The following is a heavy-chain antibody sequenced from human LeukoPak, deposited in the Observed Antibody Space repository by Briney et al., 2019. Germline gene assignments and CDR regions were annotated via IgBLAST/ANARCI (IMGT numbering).Heavy chain of an antibody. CDR3: ARDPRFLKDAFDI. CDR1: GSTFTGYY. Sequence: GASVKVSCKASGSTFTGYYMHWVRQAPGQGLEWMGWINPNSGGTNYAQKFQGRVTMTRDTSITTAYMELSRLRSDDTAVYYCARDPRFLKDAFDIWGQGTMVTVS. D-gene: IGHD3-3*01. J-gene: IGHJ3*02. CDR2: INPNSGGT. V-gene: IGHV1-2*02.